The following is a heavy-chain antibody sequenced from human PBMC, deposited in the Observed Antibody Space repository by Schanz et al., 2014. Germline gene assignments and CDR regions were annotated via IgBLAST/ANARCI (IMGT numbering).Heavy chain of an antibody. CDR3: AKDPSHGDYDYYFDY. CDR2: ISGTTTYT. Sequence: QVQLVESGGGVVQFGRSLRLSCVASGFAFSVYGMHWVRQAPGKGLEWVSYISGTTTYTNYADSVKGRFTISRDNSKNTLYLQMNSLRAEDTAVYYCAKDPSHGDYDYYFDYWGQGTLVTVSS. CDR1: GFAFSVYG. J-gene: IGHJ4*02. V-gene: IGHV3-11*05. D-gene: IGHD3-22*01.